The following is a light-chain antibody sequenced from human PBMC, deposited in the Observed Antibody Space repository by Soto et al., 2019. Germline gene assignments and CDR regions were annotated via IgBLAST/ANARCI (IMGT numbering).Light chain of an antibody. Sequence: SQLTHFPSSLCSSVGDGLPMRCRASEAIRSALGWYKQKQGKVPKIXSYAASILQSGVPSRFSGSGSGTDFTLTISSLQPEDFATYYCLLDFRYFWAFGQGTKVDI. CDR3: LLDFRYFWA. CDR2: AAS. J-gene: IGKJ1*01. V-gene: IGKV1-6*01. CDR1: EAIRSA.